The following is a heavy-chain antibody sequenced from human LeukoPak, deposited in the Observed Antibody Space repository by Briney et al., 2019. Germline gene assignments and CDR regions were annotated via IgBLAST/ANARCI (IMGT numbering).Heavy chain of an antibody. V-gene: IGHV1-24*01. CDR1: GFTLINFT. Sequence: ASEKVSCKVSGFTLINFTIHWVRHTPGKGPERMGGFAPEYGETIYAQKFQGRVTLTEDTSTDIAYLELSSLRYEDAAVYYCATDLSYFASGSVYIGYWGQGTLVTGSS. J-gene: IGHJ4*02. CDR3: ATDLSYFASGSVYIGY. D-gene: IGHD3-10*01. CDR2: FAPEYGET.